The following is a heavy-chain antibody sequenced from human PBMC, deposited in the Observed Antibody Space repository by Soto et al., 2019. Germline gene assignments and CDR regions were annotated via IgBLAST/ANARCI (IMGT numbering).Heavy chain of an antibody. CDR1: GYTFTSYG. CDR3: ARGFYDFWSGGYAGYYYYGMDV. Sequence: ASVKVSCKASGYTFTSYGISWVRQAPGQGLEWMGWISAYNGNTNYAQKLQGRVTMTTDTSTSTAYMELRSLRSDDTAVYYCARGFYDFWSGGYAGYYYYGMDVWGQGTTVTVSS. D-gene: IGHD3-3*01. CDR2: ISAYNGNT. V-gene: IGHV1-18*01. J-gene: IGHJ6*02.